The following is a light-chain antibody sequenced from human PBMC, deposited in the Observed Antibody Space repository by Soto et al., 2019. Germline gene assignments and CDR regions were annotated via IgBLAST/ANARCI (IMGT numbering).Light chain of an antibody. CDR1: SSDVGGYKD. CDR3: SSYAGINNLGV. Sequence: QSALTQPPSASGSPGQSVTISCTGTSSDVGGYKDVSWYQQHPGKAPNLMIFEVHKRPSGVPDRFSGSKSGNSASLTVCGLQAEDEADYYCSSYAGINNLGVFGTGTKLTVL. J-gene: IGLJ1*01. CDR2: EVH. V-gene: IGLV2-8*01.